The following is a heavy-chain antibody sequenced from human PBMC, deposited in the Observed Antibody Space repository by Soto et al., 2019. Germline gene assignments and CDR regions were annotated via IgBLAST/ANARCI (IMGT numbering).Heavy chain of an antibody. CDR2: MSSNSGHT. Sequence: ASVKVSCKASGYNFISYDFNWVRQAAGQGPEWMGWMSSNSGHTGYAQKFQGRVTMTRDISRSTAYMELSSLRSEDTAVYYCARGPPKWGFEFWGPGVLVTVSS. J-gene: IGHJ4*02. V-gene: IGHV1-8*01. D-gene: IGHD7-27*01. CDR1: GYNFISYD. CDR3: ARGPPKWGFEF.